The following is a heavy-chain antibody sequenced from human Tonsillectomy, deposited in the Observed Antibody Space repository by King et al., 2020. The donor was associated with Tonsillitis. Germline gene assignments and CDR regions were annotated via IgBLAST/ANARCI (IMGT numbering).Heavy chain of an antibody. V-gene: IGHV3-30-3*01. CDR2: ISYDGSNK. J-gene: IGHJ6*02. Sequence: VQLVESGGGVVQPGRSLRLSCAASGFTFSSYAMHWVRQAPGKGLEWVAVISYDGSNKYYADSVKGRFTISRDNSKNTLYLQMNRLRAEDTAVYYCARRPKPNSGRFYYYYGMDVWGQGTTVTVSS. CDR3: ARRPKPNSGRFYYYYGMDV. D-gene: IGHD3-10*01. CDR1: GFTFSSYA.